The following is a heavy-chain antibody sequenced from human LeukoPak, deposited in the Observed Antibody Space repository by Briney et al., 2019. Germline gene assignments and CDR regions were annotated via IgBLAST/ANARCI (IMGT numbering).Heavy chain of an antibody. D-gene: IGHD1-1*01. V-gene: IGHV4-59*01. Sequence: PSETLSLTCTVSGGSISSYYWSWIRQSPGKGLEWIGYIYYSGSTNYNPSLKSRVTISVDTSKNQFSLKLSSVTAADTAVYYCAREGYGFLDYWGQGTLVTVSS. CDR3: AREGYGFLDY. CDR2: IYYSGST. J-gene: IGHJ4*02. CDR1: GGSISSYY.